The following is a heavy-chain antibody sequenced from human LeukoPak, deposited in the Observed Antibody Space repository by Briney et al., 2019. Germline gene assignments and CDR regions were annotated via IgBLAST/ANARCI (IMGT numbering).Heavy chain of an antibody. CDR2: ISSSSSYI. V-gene: IGHV3-21*01. D-gene: IGHD5-18*01. Sequence: GGSLRLSCAASGFTFSSYSMNWVRQAPGKGLEWVSSISSSSSYIYYADSVKGRSTISRDNAKNSLYLQMNSLRAEDTAVYYCARDVDTAMVPFFDYWGQGTLVTVSS. J-gene: IGHJ4*02. CDR3: ARDVDTAMVPFFDY. CDR1: GFTFSSYS.